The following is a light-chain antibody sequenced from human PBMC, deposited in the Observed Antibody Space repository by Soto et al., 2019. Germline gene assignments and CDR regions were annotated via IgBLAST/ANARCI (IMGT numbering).Light chain of an antibody. J-gene: IGKJ1*01. V-gene: IGKV1-39*01. Sequence: EIQMTQSPSSLSASVGDRVTISCRASQSISTFLNWYQQKPGTAPRLLIYRASSVKSGVPPRFSGSGSGRDFTLTISSLRPEDIATYFCQQSYSSPPWTVGQGTKLAIK. CDR2: RAS. CDR3: QQSYSSPPWT. CDR1: QSISTF.